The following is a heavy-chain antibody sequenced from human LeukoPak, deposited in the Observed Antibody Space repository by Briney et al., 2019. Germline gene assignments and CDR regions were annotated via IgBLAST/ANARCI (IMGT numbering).Heavy chain of an antibody. J-gene: IGHJ4*02. V-gene: IGHV3-53*05. CDR1: GFTVSSNY. CDR2: IYSGGST. D-gene: IGHD4-17*01. Sequence: GGSLRLSCAASGFTVSSNYMNWVRQAPGKGLEWVSVIYSGGSTYYADSVKGRFTISRDNAKNILYLQMNSLRVDDTAVYYCARDPKYGDLDYWGQGTLVTVSS. CDR3: ARDPKYGDLDY.